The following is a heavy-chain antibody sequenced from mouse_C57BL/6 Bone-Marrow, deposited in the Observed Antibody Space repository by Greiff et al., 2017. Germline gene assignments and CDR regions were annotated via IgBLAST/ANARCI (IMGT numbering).Heavy chain of an antibody. J-gene: IGHJ4*01. CDR2: INPNNGGT. V-gene: IGHV1-26*01. CDR1: GYTFTDYY. CDR3: ARPYFGDAMDY. Sequence: EVQLQQSGPELVKPGASVKISCKASGYTFTDYYMNWVKQSHGKSLEWIGDINPNNGGTSYNQKFKGKATLTVDKSSSTAYMELRSLTSEDSAVYYCARPYFGDAMDYWGQGTSVTVSS.